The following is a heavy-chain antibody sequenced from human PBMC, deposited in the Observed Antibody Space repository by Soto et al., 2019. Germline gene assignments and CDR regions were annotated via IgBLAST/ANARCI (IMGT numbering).Heavy chain of an antibody. Sequence: PGGSLRLSCVSSGFSFSDYWMSWVRRAPGKGPEWVANIKFDGSVKQYVDSVRGRFSISRDNFRNSLFLQMNSLRAGDTAIYYCVKDGGYCSSATCYSPRNHYFDSWGQGTLVTSPQ. CDR2: IKFDGSVK. V-gene: IGHV3-7*03. CDR3: VKDGGYCSSATCYSPRNHYFDS. D-gene: IGHD2-2*01. J-gene: IGHJ4*02. CDR1: GFSFSDYW.